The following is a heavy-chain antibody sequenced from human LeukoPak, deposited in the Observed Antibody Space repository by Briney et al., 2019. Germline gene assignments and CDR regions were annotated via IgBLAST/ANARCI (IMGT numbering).Heavy chain of an antibody. D-gene: IGHD1-1*01. V-gene: IGHV3-30*18. CDR3: AKDEGTPFDY. CDR2: ISYDGSNK. CDR1: GFTFSSYG. Sequence: GGSLRLSCAASGFTFSSYGMHWVRQAPGKGLEWVAVISYDGSNKYYADSVKGRFTISRDNSKNTLYLQMNSLRAEDTAVYYCAKDEGTPFDYWGQGTLVTVSS. J-gene: IGHJ4*02.